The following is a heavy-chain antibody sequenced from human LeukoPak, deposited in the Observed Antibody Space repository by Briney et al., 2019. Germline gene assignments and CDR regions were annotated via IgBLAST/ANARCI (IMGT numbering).Heavy chain of an antibody. V-gene: IGHV4-59*11. J-gene: IGHJ4*02. Sequence: SETLSLTCTVSGGSISSHYWSWIRPPPGKGLEWIGYIYYSGSTNYNPSLKSRVTISVDTSKNQFSLKLSSVTAADTAVYYCAREVVRGVIKYYFDCWGQGTLVTVSS. CDR3: AREVVRGVIKYYFDC. D-gene: IGHD3-10*01. CDR1: GGSISSHY. CDR2: IYYSGST.